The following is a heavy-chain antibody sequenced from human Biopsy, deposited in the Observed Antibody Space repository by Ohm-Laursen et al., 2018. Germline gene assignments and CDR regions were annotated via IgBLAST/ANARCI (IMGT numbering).Heavy chain of an antibody. CDR3: AREKPFGASWGY. CDR2: INPDTGGT. CDR1: GYNFTDFY. J-gene: IGHJ4*02. V-gene: IGHV1-2*02. Sequence: ASVKVSCKASGYNFTDFYLHWVRQAPGQGLEWLGWINPDTGGTKYAQKFQGRVAMTRDASISTAYLDLSSLGSEDTAVYYCAREKPFGASWGYWGQGTLVTVSS. D-gene: IGHD6-13*01.